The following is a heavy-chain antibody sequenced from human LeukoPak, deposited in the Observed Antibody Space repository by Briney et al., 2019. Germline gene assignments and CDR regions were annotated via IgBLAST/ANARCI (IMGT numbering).Heavy chain of an antibody. CDR2: IKQVGSER. Sequence: GGSLRLSCAASGFTFNNYWMSWVRQAPGKGLQWVANIKQVGSERYSVDSVKGRFTISRDNAKNSLYLQMNSLRAEDTAVYYCARVDGSSWYFDYWGQRTLVTVSS. CDR1: GFTFNNYW. V-gene: IGHV3-7*04. J-gene: IGHJ4*02. D-gene: IGHD6-13*01. CDR3: ARVDGSSWYFDY.